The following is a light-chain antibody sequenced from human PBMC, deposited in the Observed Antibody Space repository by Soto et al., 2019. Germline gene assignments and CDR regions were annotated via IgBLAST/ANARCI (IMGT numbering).Light chain of an antibody. V-gene: IGLV2-23*02. J-gene: IGLJ3*02. CDR1: SSDVGSYDL. CDR2: DVS. CDR3: CSYAGSSTLV. Sequence: QSALTQPASVSGSPGQSITISCTGTSSDVGSYDLVSWYQHHPGKAPELMIYDVSKRPSGASDRFSGSKSGNTASLTISGLQTEDEADYYCCSYAGSSTLVFGGGTKVTVL.